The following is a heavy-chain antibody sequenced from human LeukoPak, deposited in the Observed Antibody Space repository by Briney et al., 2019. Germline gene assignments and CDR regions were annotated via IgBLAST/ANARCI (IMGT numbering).Heavy chain of an antibody. CDR3: ARDQSFAPTYYDFWSGYYYRGYYYYYGMYV. CDR2: INPNSGGT. V-gene: IGHV1-2*02. CDR1: GYTFTGYY. J-gene: IGHJ6*02. Sequence: ASVKVSCKASGYTFTGYYMHWVRQAPGQGLEWMGWINPNSGGTNYAQKFRGRVTMTRDTYISTAYMELSRLRSDDTAVYYCARDQSFAPTYYDFWSGYYYRGYYYYYGMYVWGQGTTVTVSS. D-gene: IGHD3-3*01.